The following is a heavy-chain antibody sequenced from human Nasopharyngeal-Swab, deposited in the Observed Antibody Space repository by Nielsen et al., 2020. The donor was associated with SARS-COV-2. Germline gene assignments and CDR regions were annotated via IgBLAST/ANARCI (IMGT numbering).Heavy chain of an antibody. J-gene: IGHJ4*02. CDR3: ARFNLGGGSPFDY. CDR2: VGVGGAT. V-gene: IGHV3-23*01. D-gene: IGHD1-26*01. CDR1: RFTFYNHA. Sequence: GGSLRLSCAASRFTFYNHALSLVRPAPGEGVGWVSAVGVGGATYYTDSVKGRFTISRDNSKDTLYLQMNTLRVEDTAIYYCARFNLGGGSPFDYWGQGTLVTVSS.